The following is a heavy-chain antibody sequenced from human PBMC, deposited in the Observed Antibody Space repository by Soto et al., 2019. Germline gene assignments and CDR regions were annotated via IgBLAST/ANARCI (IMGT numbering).Heavy chain of an antibody. CDR2: IFPDDSDT. D-gene: IGHD3-3*01. J-gene: IGHJ6*02. CDR1: GYRFNTYW. CDR3: ARHYDFWSGHSYYYGMDV. Sequence: GESLKISCEGSGYRFNTYWIAWVRQVPGKGLEWMGVIFPDDSDTKYSPSFQGQVSISVDKSINTAYLQWSSLKASDTAIYFCARHYDFWSGHSYYYGMDVWGQGTTVTVSS. V-gene: IGHV5-51*01.